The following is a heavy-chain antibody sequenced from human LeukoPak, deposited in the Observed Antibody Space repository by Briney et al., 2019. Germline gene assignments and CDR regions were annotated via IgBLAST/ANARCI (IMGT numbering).Heavy chain of an antibody. CDR2: IHPNSGAT. Sequence: ASVKVSCKASGYEFTDFYIHWVRQAPGQRPERMGWIHPNSGATNYARVFQGRVTMTRDTSISTAYMELGSLKFDDRAVYYCARLRGGFDSGDYWGQGSLVTVSS. V-gene: IGHV1-2*02. CDR1: GYEFTDFY. CDR3: ARLRGGFDSGDY. D-gene: IGHD5-12*01. J-gene: IGHJ4*02.